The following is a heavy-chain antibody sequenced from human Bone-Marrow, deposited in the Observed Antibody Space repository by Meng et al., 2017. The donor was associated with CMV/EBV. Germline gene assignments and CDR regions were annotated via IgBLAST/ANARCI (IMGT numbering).Heavy chain of an antibody. V-gene: IGHV3-21*01. D-gene: IGHD5-18*01. Sequence: GESLKISCVASGFTFSSYSMNWVRQAPGKGLEWVSSISSSSSYIYYADSVKGRFTISRDNAKNSLYLQMNSLRAEDTAVYYCARDTAMDRTPYYYYYGMDVWGQGTTVTVSS. J-gene: IGHJ6*02. CDR3: ARDTAMDRTPYYYYYGMDV. CDR2: ISSSSSYI. CDR1: GFTFSSYS.